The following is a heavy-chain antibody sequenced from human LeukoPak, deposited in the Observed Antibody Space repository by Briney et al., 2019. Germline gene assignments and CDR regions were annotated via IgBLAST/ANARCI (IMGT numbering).Heavy chain of an antibody. J-gene: IGHJ4*02. V-gene: IGHV3-30-3*01. D-gene: IGHD3-3*01. CDR1: GFTFSSYA. CDR2: ISYDGSNK. Sequence: GGSLRLSCAASGFTFSSYAMHWVRQAPGKGLEWVAVISYDGSNKYYADSVKGRFTISRDNSKNTLYLQMNSLRAEDTAVYYCARDGGYDFWSGYSAYWGQGTLVTVSS. CDR3: ARDGGYDFWSGYSAY.